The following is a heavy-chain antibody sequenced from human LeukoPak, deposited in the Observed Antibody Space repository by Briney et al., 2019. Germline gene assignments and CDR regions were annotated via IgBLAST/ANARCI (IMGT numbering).Heavy chain of an antibody. CDR3: ARGGGLRFLEWLLKA. V-gene: IGHV4-38-2*01. CDR2: IYHSGST. Sequence: SETLSLTCAVSGYSISSGYYWGWIRQPPGKGLEWIGSIYHSGSTYYNPSLKSRVTISVDTSKNQFSLKLSAVTAADTAVCYWARGGGLRFLEWLLKAWGQGTLVTVSS. D-gene: IGHD3-3*01. J-gene: IGHJ5*02. CDR1: GYSISSGYY.